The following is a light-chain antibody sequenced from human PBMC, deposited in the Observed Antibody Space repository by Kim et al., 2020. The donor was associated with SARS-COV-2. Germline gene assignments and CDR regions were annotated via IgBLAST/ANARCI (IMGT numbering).Light chain of an antibody. J-gene: IGKJ4*01. CDR1: QSISNY. CDR2: DAS. CDR3: QQYNSHPLT. V-gene: IGKV1-33*01. Sequence: IQMTQSPSSLSASVGDRVTITCQASQSISNYLNWYQQKPGKAPKLLIYDASNLETGVPSRFSGSGSGTDFTLSISSLQPDDIATYYCQQYNSHPLTFGGGTKVDIK.